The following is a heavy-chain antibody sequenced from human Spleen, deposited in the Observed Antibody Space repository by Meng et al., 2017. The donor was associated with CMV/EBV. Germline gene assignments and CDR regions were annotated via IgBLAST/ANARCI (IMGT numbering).Heavy chain of an antibody. CDR1: GVG. CDR2: IYWNDDK. Sequence: GVGVGWIRQPPGKALEWLALIYWNDDKRYSPSLKSRLTITKDTSKNQVVLTMTNMDPVDTATYYCAHSRSSGGQYYYDSSGDWFDPWGQGTLVTVSS. CDR3: AHSRSSGGQYYYDSSGDWFDP. J-gene: IGHJ5*02. V-gene: IGHV2-5*01. D-gene: IGHD3-22*01.